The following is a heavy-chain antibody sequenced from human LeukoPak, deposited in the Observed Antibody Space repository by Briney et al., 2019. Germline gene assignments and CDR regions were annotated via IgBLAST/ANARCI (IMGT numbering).Heavy chain of an antibody. CDR3: ARERASLTYYYDSSGYFPNRDFDY. CDR1: GGTFSSYA. Sequence: SVKVSCKASGGTFSSYAISWVRQAPGQGLEWMGRIIPILGIANYAQKFQGRVTITADKSTSTAYMELSSLRSDDTAVYYCARERASLTYYYDSSGYFPNRDFDYWGQGTLVTVSS. V-gene: IGHV1-69*04. J-gene: IGHJ4*02. D-gene: IGHD3-22*01. CDR2: IIPILGIA.